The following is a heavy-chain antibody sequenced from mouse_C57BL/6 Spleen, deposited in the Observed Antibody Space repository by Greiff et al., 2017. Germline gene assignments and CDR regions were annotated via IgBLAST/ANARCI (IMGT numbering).Heavy chain of an antibody. CDR2: IWSGGST. Sequence: VQLQQSGPGLVQPSQSLSITCTVSGFSLTSYGVHWVRQSPGKGLEWLGVIWSGGSTDYNAAFISRLSISKDNSKSQVFFKMNSLQADDTAIYYCARKRDGSSLYYYAMDYWGQGTSVTVSS. J-gene: IGHJ4*01. CDR3: ARKRDGSSLYYYAMDY. D-gene: IGHD1-1*01. V-gene: IGHV2-2*01. CDR1: GFSLTSYG.